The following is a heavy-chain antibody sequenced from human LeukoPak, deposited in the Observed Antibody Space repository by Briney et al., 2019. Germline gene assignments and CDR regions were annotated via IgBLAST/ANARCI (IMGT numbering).Heavy chain of an antibody. D-gene: IGHD6-19*01. CDR1: GFTFSSYA. CDR3: AKRSAESSGYFDY. J-gene: IGHJ4*02. Sequence: GGSLRLSCAASGFTFSSYAMSWVCQAPGKGLEWVSVISGSGDTTNYADSVKGRFTISRDNSKNTLYLQMNSLRAEDTAVYYCAKRSAESSGYFDYWGQGTLVTVSS. V-gene: IGHV3-23*01. CDR2: ISGSGDTT.